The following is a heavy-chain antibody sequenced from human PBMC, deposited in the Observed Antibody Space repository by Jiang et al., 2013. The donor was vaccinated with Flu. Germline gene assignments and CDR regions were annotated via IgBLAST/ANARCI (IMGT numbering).Heavy chain of an antibody. V-gene: IGHV1-46*01. CDR3: ARDRVRAAAGTYYYYGMDV. CDR1: GYTFTRYH. Sequence: SGAEVKKPGASVKVSCKASGYTFTRYHMHWVRQAPGQGLEWMGIINPSGGSASYAQKFRGRVTMTRDTSTSTVYMELSSLRSEDTAVYFCARDRVRAAAGTYYYYGMDVWGQGTTVTVSS. D-gene: IGHD6-13*01. J-gene: IGHJ6*02. CDR2: INPSGGSA.